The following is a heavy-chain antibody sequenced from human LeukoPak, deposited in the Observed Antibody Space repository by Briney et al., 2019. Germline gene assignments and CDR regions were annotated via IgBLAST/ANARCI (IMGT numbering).Heavy chain of an antibody. Sequence: GGSLRLSCAASGFIFSKYWIHWVRQAPGKGLVWVSRISSDGSSARYADSVKGRFTISRDNSKNTLYLQMNSLRAEDTAVYYCAKGGIAVAVQPIDYWGQGTLVTVSS. CDR2: ISSDGSSA. CDR3: AKGGIAVAVQPIDY. V-gene: IGHV3-74*01. D-gene: IGHD6-19*01. CDR1: GFIFSKYW. J-gene: IGHJ4*02.